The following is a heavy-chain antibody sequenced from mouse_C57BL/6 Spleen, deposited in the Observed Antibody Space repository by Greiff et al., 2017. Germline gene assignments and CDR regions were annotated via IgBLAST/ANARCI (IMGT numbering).Heavy chain of an antibody. CDR1: GFTFSDYG. CDR3: ARTGDLYWYFDV. D-gene: IGHD4-1*01. J-gene: IGHJ1*03. V-gene: IGHV5-17*01. Sequence: DVKLVESGGGLVKPGGSLKLSCAASGFTFSDYGMHWVRQAPEKGLEWVAYISSGSSTIYYADTVKGRFTISRDNAKNTLFLQMTSLRSEDTAMYYCARTGDLYWYFDVWGTGTTVTVSS. CDR2: ISSGSSTI.